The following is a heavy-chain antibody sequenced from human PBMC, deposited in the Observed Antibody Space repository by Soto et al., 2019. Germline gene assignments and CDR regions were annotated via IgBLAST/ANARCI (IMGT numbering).Heavy chain of an antibody. J-gene: IGHJ6*02. V-gene: IGHV3-23*01. Sequence: EVQLLESGGGLVEPGGSLRLSCAASGFIFSNYAMTWVRQAPGKGLEWVSTITGRGGGTYYAESVKGRFTVSRHSSQDTLYLRMSSLSAEYTAVYYCAKLRPAENGFDYTYWFYFGLDVWGQGTTVTVSS. CDR1: GFIFSNYA. D-gene: IGHD3-3*01. CDR2: ITGRGGGT. CDR3: AKLRPAENGFDYTYWFYFGLDV.